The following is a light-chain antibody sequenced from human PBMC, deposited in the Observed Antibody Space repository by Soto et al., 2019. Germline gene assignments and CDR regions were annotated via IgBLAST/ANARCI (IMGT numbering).Light chain of an antibody. J-gene: IGLJ2*01. CDR2: DVS. V-gene: IGLV2-14*01. CDR3: SSFSSSGTPVV. Sequence: QSVLTQPASVSGSPGQSITISCTGSSSDVGGYNYVSWYQQHPGKAPKVMIYDVSNRPSGVSNRFSGSKSDNTASLTISGLQAEDEADYYCSSFSSSGTPVVFGGGTKLTVL. CDR1: SSDVGGYNY.